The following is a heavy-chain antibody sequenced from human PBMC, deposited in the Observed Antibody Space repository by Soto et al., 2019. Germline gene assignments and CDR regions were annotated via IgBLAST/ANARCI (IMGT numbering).Heavy chain of an antibody. CDR3: AREVGPRSYFDY. D-gene: IGHD1-26*01. J-gene: IGHJ4*02. CDR2: IRHDGTET. V-gene: IGHV3-7*03. CDR1: GFTFSDYW. Sequence: VRLVESGGDLVQPGRSLRLSCSASGFTFSDYWITWVRQAPGKGLEWLANIRHDGTETFYLDSVKGRFTVSRDNARNIVSLQMNNLGADDTAVYYCAREVGPRSYFDYWGQGTLVTVSS.